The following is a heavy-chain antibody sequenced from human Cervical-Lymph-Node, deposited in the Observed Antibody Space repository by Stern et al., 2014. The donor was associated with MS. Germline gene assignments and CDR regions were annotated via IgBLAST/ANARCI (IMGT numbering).Heavy chain of an antibody. D-gene: IGHD4-17*01. CDR3: ARVMTTVTTYFDY. CDR2: INPSGGST. Sequence: VQLVDSGAEVKNPGASVKVSCKASGYTFTSHYMHSVRQPPVQGIEWMGIINPSGGSTSYAQKFQGRVTMTRDTSTSTVYMELSSLRSEDTAVYYCARVMTTVTTYFDYWGQGTLVTVSS. CDR1: GYTFTSHY. J-gene: IGHJ4*02. V-gene: IGHV1-46*03.